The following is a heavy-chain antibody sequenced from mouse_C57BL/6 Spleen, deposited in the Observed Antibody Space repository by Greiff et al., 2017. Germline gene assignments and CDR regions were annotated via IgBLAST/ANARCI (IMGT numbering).Heavy chain of an antibody. Sequence: EVKLMESGPGLVKPSQSLSLTCSVTGYSITSGYYWNWIRQFPGNKLEWMGYISYDGSNNYNPSLKNRISITRDTSKNQFFLKLNSVTTEDTATYYCARDSSGYVVYWGQGTTLTVSS. D-gene: IGHD3-2*02. V-gene: IGHV3-6*01. CDR1: GYSITSGYY. J-gene: IGHJ2*01. CDR2: ISYDGSN. CDR3: ARDSSGYVVY.